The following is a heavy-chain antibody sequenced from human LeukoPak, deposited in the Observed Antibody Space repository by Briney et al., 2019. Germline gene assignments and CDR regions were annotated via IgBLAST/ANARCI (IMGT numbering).Heavy chain of an antibody. CDR2: IYHSGST. V-gene: IGHV4-38-2*02. CDR1: GYSISSGYY. J-gene: IGHJ3*02. CDR3: ARAPLSGTYYTDAFDI. Sequence: SETLSLTCTVSGYSISSGYYWGWIRQPPGKGLEWSGSIYHSGSTDYNPSLKSRVTISPDKSKNQFSLTLPSVTAAETAVYFCARAPLSGTYYTDAFDIWGQGTMVTVSS. D-gene: IGHD1-26*01.